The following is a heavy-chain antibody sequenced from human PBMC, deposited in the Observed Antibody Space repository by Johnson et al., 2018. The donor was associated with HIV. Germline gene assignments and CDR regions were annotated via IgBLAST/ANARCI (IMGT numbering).Heavy chain of an antibody. D-gene: IGHD2-2*01. Sequence: QVQLVESGGGVVQPGRSLRLSCAASGFTFSSYGMHWVRQAPGKGLEWVAVISYDGNNKYYADSVKGRFTISRDNYKNTLYLQMNRLTAEDTSVYYCANTQILVVPTAMDPFDIWGQGTMVIVSS. J-gene: IGHJ3*02. CDR3: ANTQILVVPTAMDPFDI. V-gene: IGHV3-30*18. CDR2: ISYDGNNK. CDR1: GFTFSSYG.